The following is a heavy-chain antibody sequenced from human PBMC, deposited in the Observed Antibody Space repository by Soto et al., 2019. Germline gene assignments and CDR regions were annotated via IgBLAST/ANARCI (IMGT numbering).Heavy chain of an antibody. Sequence: SVKVSCKASGGTFRNYAISWVRQAPGQGLEWMGGIIPMFETVNYQQRFQGRVTITADESTTAAYMELSSLRSDDTAVYYCARGWDYYFGMDVRGQGTTVTVSS. D-gene: IGHD1-26*01. J-gene: IGHJ6*02. CDR2: IIPMFETV. CDR3: ARGWDYYFGMDV. CDR1: GGTFRNYA. V-gene: IGHV1-69*13.